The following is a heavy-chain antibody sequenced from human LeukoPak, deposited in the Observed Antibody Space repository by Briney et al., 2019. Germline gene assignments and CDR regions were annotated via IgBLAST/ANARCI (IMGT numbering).Heavy chain of an antibody. V-gene: IGHV3-23*01. CDR1: GFTFSSYA. Sequence: GGSLRLSCAACGFTFSSYAMSWAREAPGKGLEWVSAISGSGGSTYYADSAKGRFTISRDNSKNTLYLQMNSLRAEDAAVYYCAKDPLIAIFGVAQYYFDYWGQGTLVTVSS. J-gene: IGHJ4*02. D-gene: IGHD3-3*01. CDR2: ISGSGGST. CDR3: AKDPLIAIFGVAQYYFDY.